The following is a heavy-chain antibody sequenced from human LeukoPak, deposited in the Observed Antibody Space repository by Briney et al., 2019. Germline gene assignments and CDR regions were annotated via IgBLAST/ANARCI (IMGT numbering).Heavy chain of an antibody. D-gene: IGHD6-13*01. CDR1: GGSISSGDYS. CDR3: ARARESMATAGSYFDY. V-gene: IGHV4-30-2*01. J-gene: IGHJ4*02. Sequence: SETLSLTCAVSGGSISSGDYSWSWIRQPPGSGLEWIGYIWHSGHTNYNPSLRSRVTISLARSNSQFSLRLSSVTAAGTAVYYCARARESMATAGSYFDYWGQGTLVTVSS. CDR2: IWHSGHT.